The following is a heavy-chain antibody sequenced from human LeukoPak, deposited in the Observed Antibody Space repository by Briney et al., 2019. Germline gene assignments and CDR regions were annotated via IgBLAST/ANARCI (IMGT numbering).Heavy chain of an antibody. CDR1: GFTFSSYA. J-gene: IGHJ4*02. V-gene: IGHV3-23*01. Sequence: GGSLRLSCAASGFTFSSYAMSWVRQAPGKGLELVSAISGSGGSTYYADSVKGRFTISRDNSKNTLYLQMNSLRAEDTAVYYCAISRVVPAASPFDYWGQGTLVTVSS. CDR2: ISGSGGST. D-gene: IGHD2-2*01. CDR3: AISRVVPAASPFDY.